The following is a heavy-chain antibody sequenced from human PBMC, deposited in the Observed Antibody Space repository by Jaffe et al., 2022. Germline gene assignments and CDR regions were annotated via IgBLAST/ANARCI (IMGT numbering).Heavy chain of an antibody. CDR1: GGSISSSSYY. CDR2: IYYSGST. J-gene: IGHJ3*02. Sequence: QLQLQESGPGLVKPSETLSLTCTVSGGSISSSSYYWGWIRQPPGKGLEWIGSIYYSGSTYYNPSLKSRVTISVDTSKNQFSLKLSSVTAADTAVYYCARPYTFGGPKSPPDAFDIWGQGTMVTVSS. D-gene: IGHD3-16*01. CDR3: ARPYTFGGPKSPPDAFDI. V-gene: IGHV4-39*01.